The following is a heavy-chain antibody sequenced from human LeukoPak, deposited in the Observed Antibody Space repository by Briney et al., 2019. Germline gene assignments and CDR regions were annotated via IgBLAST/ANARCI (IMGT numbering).Heavy chain of an antibody. CDR3: AKARSGYDFDY. J-gene: IGHJ4*02. D-gene: IGHD5-12*01. V-gene: IGHV3-23*01. Sequence: GGSLRFSCAASGFTLSSYGMSWVRQAPGKGLEWVSGISGSGGTTYYPDSVKGRFTISRDNSKNTLYLQMNSLRAEDTAVYYCAKARSGYDFDYWGQGTLVTVSS. CDR1: GFTLSSYG. CDR2: ISGSGGTT.